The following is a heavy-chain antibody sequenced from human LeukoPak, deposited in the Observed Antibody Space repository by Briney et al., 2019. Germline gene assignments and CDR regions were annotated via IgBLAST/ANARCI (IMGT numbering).Heavy chain of an antibody. V-gene: IGHV3-53*01. Sequence: GSPEPLFSASWVTGSTNYISWGRQGPGEGLGGGSIIYSGGSTSYADSVRGRFTISRDNSKNTLYLQMNSLRAEDTAVYYCAKAHANYYGSGSFYCDYWGQGTLVTVSS. CDR1: WVTGSTNY. J-gene: IGHJ4*02. CDR2: IYSGGST. D-gene: IGHD3-10*01. CDR3: AKAHANYYGSGSFYCDY.